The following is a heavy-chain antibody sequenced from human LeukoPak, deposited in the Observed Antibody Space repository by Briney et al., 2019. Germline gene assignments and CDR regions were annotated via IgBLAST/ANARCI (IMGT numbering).Heavy chain of an antibody. J-gene: IGHJ4*02. CDR1: GFTFSSYN. CDR3: ARGRWGSGWTFDY. Sequence: GGSLRLSCAASGFTFSSYNMNWVRQAPGKGLEWVSYISSTSSAIYYTDSVKGRFTISRDNAKNSLFLQMNSLRAEDTAVYYCARGRWGSGWTFDYWGQGTLVTVSS. D-gene: IGHD6-19*01. V-gene: IGHV3-48*01. CDR2: ISSTSSAI.